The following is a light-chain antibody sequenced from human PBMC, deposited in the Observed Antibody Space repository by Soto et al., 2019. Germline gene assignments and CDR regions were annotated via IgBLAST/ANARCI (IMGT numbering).Light chain of an antibody. CDR1: QDISNY. J-gene: IGKJ4*01. CDR2: DAS. Sequence: DIQMTQSPSSLSASVGDRVTITCHASQDISNYLNWYQQKPGKAPKLLIYDASNLETGVPSGFSGSGSGTDFTFTISSLQPEDIATYYCQQYDNLLALTFGGGTKVEIK. V-gene: IGKV1-33*01. CDR3: QQYDNLLALT.